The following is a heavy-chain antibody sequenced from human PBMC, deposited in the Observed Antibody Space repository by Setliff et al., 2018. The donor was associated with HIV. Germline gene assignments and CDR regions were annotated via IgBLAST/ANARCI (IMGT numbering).Heavy chain of an antibody. D-gene: IGHD6-13*01. J-gene: IGHJ6*03. CDR2: VYYSGST. Sequence: PSETLSLTCTVSGDPISTYYWSWVRKPPGKGLEWIGYVYYSGSTSYSPSLRGRVTMSVDPSKNQFSLKLNSVTAADTAIYYCARSIAGTGFNYYYFMDVWGKGTTVTVSS. V-gene: IGHV4-59*01. CDR3: ARSIAGTGFNYYYFMDV. CDR1: GDPISTYY.